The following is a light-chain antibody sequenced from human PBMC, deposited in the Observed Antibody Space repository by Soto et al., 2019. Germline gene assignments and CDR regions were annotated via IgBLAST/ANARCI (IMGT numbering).Light chain of an antibody. J-gene: IGLJ1*01. CDR3: SSYTSSSTLSV. Sequence: QSALTQPASVSGSPGQSITISCTGTSSDVGGYNYVSWYQQHPGKAPNLMIYDVSNRPSGVSNRFSGSKSGNTASLTISGLQADDEADYYCSSYTSSSTLSVFGTGTKVTVL. V-gene: IGLV2-14*01. CDR2: DVS. CDR1: SSDVGGYNY.